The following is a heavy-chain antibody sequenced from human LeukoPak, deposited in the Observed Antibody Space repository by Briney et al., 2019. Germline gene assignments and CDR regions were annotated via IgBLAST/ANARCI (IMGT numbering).Heavy chain of an antibody. CDR2: IQQDGSEK. Sequence: GGSLRLSCAASGFTFSNYKMGWVRQAPGKGLEWVANIQQDGSEKYIVDSVKGRFTISRDNAENSVHLQMNSLRAEDTAVYYCARDVGGNLDYWGQGILVTVSS. J-gene: IGHJ4*02. D-gene: IGHD1-26*01. CDR3: ARDVGGNLDY. CDR1: GFTFSNYK. V-gene: IGHV3-7*05.